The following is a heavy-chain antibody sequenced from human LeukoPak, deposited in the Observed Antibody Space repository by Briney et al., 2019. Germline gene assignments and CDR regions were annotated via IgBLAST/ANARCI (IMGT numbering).Heavy chain of an antibody. Sequence: GESLKISCKGSGYSFINYWIGWVRQMPGKGLEWMGIIYPGDSDPRYSPSFQGQVTISADNSINTAYLQWSSLKASDTAMYYCATPQGSSGWYYFDYWGQGTLVTVSS. D-gene: IGHD6-19*01. CDR3: ATPQGSSGWYYFDY. J-gene: IGHJ4*02. V-gene: IGHV5-51*01. CDR2: IYPGDSDP. CDR1: GYSFINYW.